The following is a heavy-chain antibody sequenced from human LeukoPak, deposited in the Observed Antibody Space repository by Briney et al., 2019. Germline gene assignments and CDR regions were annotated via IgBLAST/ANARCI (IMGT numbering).Heavy chain of an antibody. CDR2: INPNSGGT. CDR1: GYSFTDYY. V-gene: IGHV1-2*02. D-gene: IGHD2-21*01. J-gene: IGHJ5*02. Sequence: ATVKVSCKTSGYSFTDYYLHWVRQAPGQGLEWMGWINPNSGGTSSAQKFQGRVTMTRDTSITTVYMEVSWLTSDDTAIYYCARADRLHGGPYLIGPWGQGTLVTVSS. CDR3: ARADRLHGGPYLIGP.